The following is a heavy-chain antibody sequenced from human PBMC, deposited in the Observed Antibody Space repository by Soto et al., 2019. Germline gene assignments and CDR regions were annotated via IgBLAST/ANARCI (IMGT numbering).Heavy chain of an antibody. V-gene: IGHV4-31*03. CDR2: IYYSGST. J-gene: IGHJ6*02. Sequence: QVQLQESGPGLVKPSQTLSLTCTVSGGSISSGGYYWSWIRQHPGKGLEWIGYIYYSGSTYYNPSLKSRVTISVYTSKDQFSLKLSSVTAADTAVYYCAVSRDGYSMDVWGQGTTVTVSS. CDR3: AVSRDGYSMDV. CDR1: GGSISSGGYY. D-gene: IGHD2-2*01.